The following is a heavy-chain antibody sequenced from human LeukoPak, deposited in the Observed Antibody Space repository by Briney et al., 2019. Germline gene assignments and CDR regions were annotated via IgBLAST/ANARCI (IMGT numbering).Heavy chain of an antibody. Sequence: SETLSLTCTVSGGSISTYYWSWIRQPPGKGLEWIGYIYYTGSTSYNPSLKSRVTMSLDASKNQFSLELNSVTPADTAVYYCARGSFPAYMTTVTTRAFPFDPWGQGTLVTVSS. CDR3: ARGSFPAYMTTVTTRAFPFDP. V-gene: IGHV4-59*01. CDR1: GGSISTYY. D-gene: IGHD4-17*01. J-gene: IGHJ5*02. CDR2: IYYTGST.